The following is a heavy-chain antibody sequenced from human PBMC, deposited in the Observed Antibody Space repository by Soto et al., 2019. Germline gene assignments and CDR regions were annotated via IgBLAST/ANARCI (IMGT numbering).Heavy chain of an antibody. CDR2: ITPTSDYT. CDR1: GYTLTSYY. J-gene: IGHJ3*02. V-gene: IGHV1-46*01. D-gene: IGHD6-25*01. CDR3: ARSCPAINAFDI. Sequence: QVPLVQSGAEVKKPGASVKVSCKASGYTLTSYYMQWVRQAPGQGLEWMGMITPTSDYTNYAKKFQGRVSLTSDTSTSTVYMELSRLRSDDTAMDYCARSCPAINAFDIWGQGTMVTVSS.